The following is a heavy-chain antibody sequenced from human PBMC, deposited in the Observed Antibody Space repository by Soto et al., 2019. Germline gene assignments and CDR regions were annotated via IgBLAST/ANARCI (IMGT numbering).Heavy chain of an antibody. D-gene: IGHD1-1*01. CDR3: ARGRYGDY. V-gene: IGHV1-18*01. CDR1: GYAFTTYG. Sequence: QVHLVQSGAEVKKPGASVKVSCQGSGYAFTTYGITWVRQAPGQGLEWMGWISAHNGNTNYAQKLQRRVTVTRDTSTSTAYMELRSLRYDDTAGYYCARGRYGDYWGQGALVTVSS. CDR2: ISAHNGNT. J-gene: IGHJ4*02.